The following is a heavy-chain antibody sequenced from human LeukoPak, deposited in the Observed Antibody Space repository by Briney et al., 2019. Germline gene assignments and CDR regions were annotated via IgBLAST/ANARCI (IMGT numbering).Heavy chain of an antibody. D-gene: IGHD5-24*01. CDR3: AIELRRDGNNVKSY. J-gene: IGHJ4*02. V-gene: IGHV4-39*01. CDR2: IYYSGST. Sequence: SETLSLTCTVSGGSISSSSYYWGWIRQPPGKGLEWIGSIYYSGSTYYNPSLKSRVTISVDTSKSQFSLKLSSVTAADTAVYYCAIELRRDGNNVKSYWGQGTLVTVSS. CDR1: GGSISSSSYY.